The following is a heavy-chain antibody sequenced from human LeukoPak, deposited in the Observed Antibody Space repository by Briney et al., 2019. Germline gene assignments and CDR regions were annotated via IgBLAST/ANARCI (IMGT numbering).Heavy chain of an antibody. CDR3: AKGGYGSYYFDY. CDR1: GFTFSSYG. D-gene: IGHD3-10*01. V-gene: IGHV3-30*18. J-gene: IGHJ4*02. Sequence: PGGSLRLSCAASGFTFSSYGMHWVRQAPGKGLEWVAVISYDGSNKYYADSVKGRFTISRDNSKNTLYLQMNSLRAEDTAVYYCAKGGYGSYYFDYWGQGTLVTVSS. CDR2: ISYDGSNK.